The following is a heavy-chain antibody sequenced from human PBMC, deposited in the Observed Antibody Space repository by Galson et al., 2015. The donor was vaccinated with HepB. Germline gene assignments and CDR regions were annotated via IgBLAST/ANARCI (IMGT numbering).Heavy chain of an antibody. Sequence: SLRLSCAASGFTFTNAWMSWVRQAPGKGLESVGRIGSNRDGGTQDHAAPVKGRFIISRDDSKNTLFLQMNRLKTEDTAMYFCTTVDLSFGYGDEVDWGQGTLATVSS. J-gene: IGHJ4*02. CDR2: IGSNRDGGTQ. D-gene: IGHD4-17*01. V-gene: IGHV3-15*04. CDR3: TTVDLSFGYGDEVD. CDR1: GFTFTNAW.